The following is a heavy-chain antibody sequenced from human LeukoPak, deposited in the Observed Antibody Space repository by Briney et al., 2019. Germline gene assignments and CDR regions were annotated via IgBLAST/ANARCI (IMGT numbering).Heavy chain of an antibody. D-gene: IGHD6-6*01. J-gene: IGHJ4*02. Sequence: ASETLSLTCTVSGGSISSSSYYWGWIRQPPGKGLEWIGSIYNSGSTYYNPSLKSRVTISVDTSKNQLSLKLSSVTAADTAVYFCVRDGAAARYGDWGQGTLVTVSS. V-gene: IGHV4-39*01. CDR1: GGSISSSSYY. CDR2: IYNSGST. CDR3: VRDGAAARYGD.